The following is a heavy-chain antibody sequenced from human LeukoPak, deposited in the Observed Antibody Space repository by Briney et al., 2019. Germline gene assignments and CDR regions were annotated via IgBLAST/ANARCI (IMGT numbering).Heavy chain of an antibody. CDR2: ISGDGGST. V-gene: IGHV3-43*02. D-gene: IGHD3-22*01. Sequence: GGSLRLSCAASGFTFDDYAMHWVRQAPGKGLEGVSLISGDGGSTYYADSVKGRFTISRDNSKNSLYLQMNSLRTEDTALYYCAKDVRSGGYYPLVDYWGQGTLVTVSS. CDR3: AKDVRSGGYYPLVDY. CDR1: GFTFDDYA. J-gene: IGHJ4*02.